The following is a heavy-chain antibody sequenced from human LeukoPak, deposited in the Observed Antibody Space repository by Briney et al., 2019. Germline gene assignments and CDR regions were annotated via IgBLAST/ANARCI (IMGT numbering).Heavy chain of an antibody. CDR1: GGTFSSYA. D-gene: IGHD1-26*01. J-gene: IGHJ4*02. V-gene: IGHV1-69*13. CDR3: ASGWEPGPEPTAFDY. CDR2: IIPIFGTA. Sequence: ASVKVSCKASGGTFSSYAISRVRQAPGQGLEWMGGIIPIFGTANYAQKFQGRVTITADESTSTAYMELSSLRSEDTAVYYCASGWEPGPEPTAFDYWGQGTPVTVSS.